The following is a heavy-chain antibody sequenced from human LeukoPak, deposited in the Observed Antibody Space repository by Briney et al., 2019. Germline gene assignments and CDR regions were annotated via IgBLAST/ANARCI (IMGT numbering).Heavy chain of an antibody. CDR2: IIPILGIA. CDR1: GGTFSSYT. CDR3: ARDKGELLYY. Sequence: SVKVSFKASGGTFSSYTISWVRQAPGQGLEWMGRIIPILGIANYAQKFHGRVTITADKSTSKAYMELSSLRSEDTAVYYCARDKGELLYYWGQGTLVTVSS. J-gene: IGHJ4*02. V-gene: IGHV1-69*04. D-gene: IGHD1-26*01.